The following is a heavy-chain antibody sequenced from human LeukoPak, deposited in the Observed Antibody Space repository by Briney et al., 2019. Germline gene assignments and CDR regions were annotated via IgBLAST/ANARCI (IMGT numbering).Heavy chain of an antibody. CDR3: AREHSGYDYTYGMDV. CDR2: IYYSGST. J-gene: IGHJ6*04. CDR1: GGSLSSGDYY. Sequence: SQTLSLTCTVSGGSLSSGDYYWSWIRQPPGKGLEWIGYIYYSGSTYYNPSLKSRVTISVDTSKNQFSLRLSSVTAADTAVYYCAREHSGYDYTYGMDVWGKGTTVTVSS. V-gene: IGHV4-30-4*01. D-gene: IGHD5-12*01.